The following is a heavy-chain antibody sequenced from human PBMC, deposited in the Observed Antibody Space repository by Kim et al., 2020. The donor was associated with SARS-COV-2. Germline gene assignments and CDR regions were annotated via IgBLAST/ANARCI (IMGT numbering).Heavy chain of an antibody. J-gene: IGHJ3*02. D-gene: IGHD1-26*01. CDR2: ISYDGSNK. CDR3: ARASGGTYFSAFDI. V-gene: IGHV3-30*04. Sequence: GGSLRLSCAASGFTFSGYAMHWVRQAPGKGLQWVTVISYDGSNKYYADSVKGRFTISRDNSKNTLYLQMNSLRAEDTAVYYCARASGGTYFSAFDIWGQGTIVTVSS. CDR1: GFTFSGYA.